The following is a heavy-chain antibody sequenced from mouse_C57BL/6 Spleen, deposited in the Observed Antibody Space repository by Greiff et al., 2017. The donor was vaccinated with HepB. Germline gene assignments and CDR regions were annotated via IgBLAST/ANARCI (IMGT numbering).Heavy chain of an antibody. Sequence: QVQLQQPGAELVRPGSSVKLSCKASGYTFTSYWMHWVKQRPIQGLEWIGNIDPSDSETHYNQKFKDKATLTVDKSSSTAYMQLSSLTSEDSAVYYCARSMHYDYGGFAYWGQGTLVTVSA. CDR2: IDPSDSET. D-gene: IGHD2-4*01. J-gene: IGHJ3*01. CDR1: GYTFTSYW. CDR3: ARSMHYDYGGFAY. V-gene: IGHV1-52*01.